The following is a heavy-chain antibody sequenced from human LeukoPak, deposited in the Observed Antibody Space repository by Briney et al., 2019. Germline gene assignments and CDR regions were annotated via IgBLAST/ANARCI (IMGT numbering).Heavy chain of an antibody. D-gene: IGHD3-22*01. Sequence: SVKVSCKASGGTFSSYAISWVRQAPGQGLEWMGRIIPILGIANYAQKFQGRVTITADKSTSTAYMELSSLRSEDTAVYYCASPTSPIAYYYDSSGYYNDAFDIWGQGTMVAVSS. J-gene: IGHJ3*02. V-gene: IGHV1-69*04. CDR3: ASPTSPIAYYYDSSGYYNDAFDI. CDR2: IIPILGIA. CDR1: GGTFSSYA.